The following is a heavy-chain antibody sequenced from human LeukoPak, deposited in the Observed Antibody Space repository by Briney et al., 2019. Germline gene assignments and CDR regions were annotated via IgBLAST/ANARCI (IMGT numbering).Heavy chain of an antibody. D-gene: IGHD6-13*01. CDR3: AKDPSSSWFETAFFDY. CDR1: GFTFSSYG. V-gene: IGHV3-30*02. Sequence: GGSLRLSCAASGFTFSSYGMHWVRQAPGKGLEWVAFIRYDGSNKYYADSVKGRFTISRDNSKNTLYLQMNSLRAEDTAVYYCAKDPSSSWFETAFFDYWGQGTLVTVSS. J-gene: IGHJ4*02. CDR2: IRYDGSNK.